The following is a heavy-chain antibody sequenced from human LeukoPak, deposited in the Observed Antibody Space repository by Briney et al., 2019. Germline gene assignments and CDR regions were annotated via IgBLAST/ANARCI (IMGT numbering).Heavy chain of an antibody. CDR2: ISSSSTYI. CDR1: GFTFSSYT. J-gene: IGHJ6*03. CDR3: ARGIPAAGKNSYFYYYMDV. V-gene: IGHV3-21*01. Sequence: PGRSLRLSCAASGFTFSSYTMNWVRQAPGKGLEWVSSISSSSTYIYYADSVKGRFTISRDNAKNTLYLQMNSLRAEDTAVYYCARGIPAAGKNSYFYYYMDVWGKGTTVTVSS. D-gene: IGHD6-13*01.